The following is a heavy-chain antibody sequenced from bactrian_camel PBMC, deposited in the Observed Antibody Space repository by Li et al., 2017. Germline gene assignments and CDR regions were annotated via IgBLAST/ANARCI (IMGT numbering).Heavy chain of an antibody. D-gene: IGHD3*01. J-gene: IGHJ6*01. CDR3: AADPDIRSGSWCLAGDFGY. Sequence: HVQLVESGGDLVQPGGSLRLSCVASGFSISTVTMYWVRQQPGRGLDWVSASDAGGTLYYADSVKGRFTISTDNAKNTLYLQMNSLKPEDTAMYYCAADPDIRSGSWCLAGDFGYWGQGTQVTVS. V-gene: IGHV3S1*01. CDR2: SDAGGTL. CDR1: GFSISTVT.